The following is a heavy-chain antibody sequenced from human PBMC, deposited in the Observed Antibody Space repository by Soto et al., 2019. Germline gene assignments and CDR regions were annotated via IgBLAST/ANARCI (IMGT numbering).Heavy chain of an antibody. CDR2: IYYSGST. D-gene: IGHD1-7*01. J-gene: IGHJ4*02. Sequence: SETLSLTCTVSGGSISSSNYYWGWIRQPPGKGLEWIGSIYYSGSTYYNPSLKSRVTISVDTSKNQFSLKLSSVTAADTAVYYCARHFPVELELIDYWGQGTLVTVSS. CDR3: ARHFPVELELIDY. CDR1: GGSISSSNYY. V-gene: IGHV4-39*01.